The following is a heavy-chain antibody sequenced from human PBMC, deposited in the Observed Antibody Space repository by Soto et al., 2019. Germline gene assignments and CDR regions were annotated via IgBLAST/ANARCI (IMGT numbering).Heavy chain of an antibody. J-gene: IGHJ3*02. Sequence: GASVKVSCKASGGPFSSNAISWVRQAPGQGLEWMGRIIPILGIANYAQKFQGRVTITADKSTSTAYMELSSLRSEDTAVYYCGYYGSGSYYNPRPDAFDIWGQGTMVTVSS. CDR2: IIPILGIA. D-gene: IGHD3-10*01. CDR3: GYYGSGSYYNPRPDAFDI. CDR1: GGPFSSNA. V-gene: IGHV1-69*04.